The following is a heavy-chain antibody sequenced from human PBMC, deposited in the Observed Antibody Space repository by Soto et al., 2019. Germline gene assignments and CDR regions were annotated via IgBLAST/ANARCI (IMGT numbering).Heavy chain of an antibody. CDR1: GGSFSGYY. V-gene: IGHV4-34*01. D-gene: IGHD3-3*01. CDR3: ARHNPASTVFGIVLSLRY. CDR2: IDHSGST. J-gene: IGHJ4*01. Sequence: SETLSLTCAVYGGSFSGYYWSWIRQPPGKGLEWIGEIDHSGSTNYNPSLKSRVTISVDTSKNQFSLKLSSVTAADTAVYYCARHNPASTVFGIVLSLRYWGHGTLVT.